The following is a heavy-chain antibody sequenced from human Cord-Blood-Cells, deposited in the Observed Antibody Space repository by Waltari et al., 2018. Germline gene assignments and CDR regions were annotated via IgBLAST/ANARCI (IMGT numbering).Heavy chain of an antibody. CDR1: GFTFTRPA. D-gene: IGHD6-13*01. CDR3: AAVSQQLGHSFDY. J-gene: IGHJ4*02. V-gene: IGHV1-58*01. Sequence: QMQWVQPGPKVTRPVPSAKTSCMPSGFTFTRPAVRGVRQARGQRLEWIGWIVVGSGNTNYAQKFQERVTITRDMSTSTAYMELSSLRSEDTAVYYCAAVSQQLGHSFDYWGQGTLVTVSS. CDR2: IVVGSGNT.